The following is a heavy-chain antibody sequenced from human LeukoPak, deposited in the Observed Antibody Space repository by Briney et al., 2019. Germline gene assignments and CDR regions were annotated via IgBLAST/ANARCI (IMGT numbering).Heavy chain of an antibody. D-gene: IGHD1-14*01. V-gene: IGHV4-38-2*02. Sequence: SETLSLTCTVSGSSISSHYYWGWIRPPPGKGLEWIGSMYHSGSTYYNPSLKSRVTISVDTSKNQFSLKLSFVTAADTAVYYCARSGITGPEDVWGKGTTVTVSS. CDR1: GSSISSHYY. CDR3: ARSGITGPEDV. CDR2: MYHSGST. J-gene: IGHJ6*04.